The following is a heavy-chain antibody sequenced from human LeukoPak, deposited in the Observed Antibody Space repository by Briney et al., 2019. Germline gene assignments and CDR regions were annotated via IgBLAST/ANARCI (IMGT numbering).Heavy chain of an antibody. D-gene: IGHD4-17*01. CDR2: IIPLFGTP. CDR3: ARERTTETTWGYFDY. CDR1: GGSFNDYA. Sequence: SVKVSCKASGGSFNDYAFSWVRQAPGQGLEWMGGIIPLFGTPIYAQQFQGRITITTDESTGTAYMELSSLTSEDTAVYYCARERTTETTWGYFDYWGQGTLVTVSS. V-gene: IGHV1-69*05. J-gene: IGHJ4*02.